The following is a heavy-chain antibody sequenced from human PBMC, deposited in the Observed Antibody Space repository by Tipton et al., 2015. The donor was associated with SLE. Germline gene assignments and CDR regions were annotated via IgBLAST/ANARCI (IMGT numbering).Heavy chain of an antibody. CDR1: GGSISSSSYY. V-gene: IGHV4-31*03. CDR3: ARGALRYLAVAYFDY. CDR2: IYYSGST. D-gene: IGHD6-19*01. J-gene: IGHJ4*02. Sequence: TLSLTCTVSGGSISSSSYYWGWIRQHPGKGLEWIGHIYYSGSTYYNPSLKSRVTVSLDTSKNQFSLKMNSVTPEDTAVYYCARGALRYLAVAYFDYWGQGTLVTVSS.